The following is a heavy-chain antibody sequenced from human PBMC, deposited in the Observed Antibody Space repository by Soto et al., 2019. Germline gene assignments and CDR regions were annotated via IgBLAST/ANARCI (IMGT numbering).Heavy chain of an antibody. Sequence: QVQLQQWGAGLLKPSETLSLTCAVYGGSFSGYYWSWIRQPPGKGLEWIGEINHSGSTNYNPSLKSRVTISVDTSQNQFALKLSSVTAADTAVYYCARGPYYYGMDVWGQGTTVTVSS. CDR1: GGSFSGYY. CDR2: INHSGST. CDR3: ARGPYYYGMDV. V-gene: IGHV4-34*01. J-gene: IGHJ6*02.